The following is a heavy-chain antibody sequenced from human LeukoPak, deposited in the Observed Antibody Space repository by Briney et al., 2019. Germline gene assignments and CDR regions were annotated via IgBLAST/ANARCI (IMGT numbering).Heavy chain of an antibody. CDR1: GGSISSYY. V-gene: IGHV4-59*08. J-gene: IGHJ3*02. D-gene: IGHD3-16*01. CDR2: IYYSGST. CDR3: ARAFYDIMIGDAFDI. Sequence: SETLSLTCTVSGGSISSYYWSWIRQPPGKGLEWIGYIYYSGSTNYNPSLKSRVTISVDTSKNQFSLKLSSVTAADTAVYYCARAFYDIMIGDAFDIWGQGTMVTVSS.